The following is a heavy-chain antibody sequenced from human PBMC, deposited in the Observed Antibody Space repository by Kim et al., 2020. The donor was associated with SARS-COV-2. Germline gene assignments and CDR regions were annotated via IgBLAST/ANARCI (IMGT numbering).Heavy chain of an antibody. CDR1: GFSFSNYE. CDR3: AREGPDYHWEAFDI. J-gene: IGHJ3*02. Sequence: GGSLRLSCAASGFSFSNYEMNWVRQAPGKGLVWLSYISSSGSTVYYADSVKGRFTISRDNARNSLYLRMNSLRDEDTAVYYCAREGPDYHWEAFDIWGQGTMVTVSS. D-gene: IGHD5-12*01. V-gene: IGHV3-48*03. CDR2: ISSSGSTV.